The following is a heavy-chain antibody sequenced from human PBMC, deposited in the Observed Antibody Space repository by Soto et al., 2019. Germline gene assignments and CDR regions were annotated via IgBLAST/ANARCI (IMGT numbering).Heavy chain of an antibody. CDR1: GYSFTSHW. V-gene: IGHV5-10-1*01. CDR2: IDPSDSYT. Sequence: GASLKISCQGSGYSFTSHWITWVRQTPGKGLEWMGRIDPSDSYTNYSPSFQGRVTISADRSISTAFLQWSSLEASDTAIYYCARRLSGPKEEYNAYYFYGLDVWGQGTTVT. D-gene: IGHD1-1*01. J-gene: IGHJ6*02. CDR3: ARRLSGPKEEYNAYYFYGLDV.